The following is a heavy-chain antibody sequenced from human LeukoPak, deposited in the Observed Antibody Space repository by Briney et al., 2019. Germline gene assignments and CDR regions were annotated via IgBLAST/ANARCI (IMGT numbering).Heavy chain of an antibody. D-gene: IGHD2-15*01. J-gene: IGHJ4*02. CDR2: IYYSGST. V-gene: IGHV4-59*01. CDR1: GGSISSYY. Sequence: SETLSLTCTVSGGSISSYYWSWIRQPPGKGLEWIGYIYYSGSTNYNPSLKSRVTISVDTTKNQFSLKLSSVTAADTAVYYCARLACSGGSCHPPSDYWGQGTLVTVSS. CDR3: ARLACSGGSCHPPSDY.